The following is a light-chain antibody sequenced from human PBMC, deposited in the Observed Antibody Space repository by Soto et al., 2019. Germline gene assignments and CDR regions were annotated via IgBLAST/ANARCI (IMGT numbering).Light chain of an antibody. CDR3: QQYNNWPLYT. V-gene: IGKV3-15*01. J-gene: IGKJ2*01. Sequence: EIVMTQSPATLSVSPGERATLSCRARQSVSSNLAWHQQKPGQAPRLLIYGASTSATGIPARFSGSGAGTESTLTISSLQSEDFAVYYCQQYNNWPLYTFGQGTKLEIK. CDR2: GAS. CDR1: QSVSSN.